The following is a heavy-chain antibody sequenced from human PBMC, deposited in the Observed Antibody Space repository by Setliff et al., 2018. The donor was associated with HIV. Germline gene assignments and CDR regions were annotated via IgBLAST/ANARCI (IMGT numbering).Heavy chain of an antibody. D-gene: IGHD2-21*01. Sequence: SVKVSCKASGYTFTDYEITWVRQAPGQGLEWMGGVTPILHTTNYAQKFQGRVTITADISTRTVYMELSSLTSEDTAIYYCARDHQTMLWLDYWGQGTLVTVSS. CDR2: VTPILHTT. J-gene: IGHJ4*02. V-gene: IGHV1-69*10. CDR1: GYTFTDYE. CDR3: ARDHQTMLWLDY.